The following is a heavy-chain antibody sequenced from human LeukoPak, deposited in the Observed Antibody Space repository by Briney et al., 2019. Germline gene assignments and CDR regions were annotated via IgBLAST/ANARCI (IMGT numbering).Heavy chain of an antibody. CDR1: GYTFTSYY. D-gene: IGHD3-3*01. CDR2: INPSGGST. J-gene: IGHJ5*02. V-gene: IGHV1-46*01. CDR3: ARPYYDFWSGYPTNWFDP. Sequence: ASVKLSCKASGYTFTSYYMHWVRQAPGQGLEWMGIINPSGGSTSYARKFQGRVTMTRDTSTSTVYMELSSLRSEDTAVYYCARPYYDFWSGYPTNWFDPWGQGTLVTVSS.